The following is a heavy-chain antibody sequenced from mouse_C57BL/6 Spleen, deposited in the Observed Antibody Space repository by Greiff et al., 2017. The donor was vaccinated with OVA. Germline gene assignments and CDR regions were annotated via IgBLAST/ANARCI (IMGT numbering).Heavy chain of an antibody. CDR3: ARGNWGY. D-gene: IGHD4-1*01. J-gene: IGHJ2*01. Sequence: QVHVKQSGAELVRPGTSVKMSCKASGYTFTNYWIGWAKQRPGHGLEWIGDIYPGGGYTNYNEKFKGKATLTADKSSSTAYMELRSLTSEDSAVYYCARGNWGYWGQGTTLTVSS. CDR2: IYPGGGYT. V-gene: IGHV1-63*01. CDR1: GYTFTNYW.